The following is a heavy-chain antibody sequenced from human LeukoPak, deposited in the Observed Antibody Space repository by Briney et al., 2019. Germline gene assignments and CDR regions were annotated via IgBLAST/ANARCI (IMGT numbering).Heavy chain of an antibody. D-gene: IGHD2/OR15-2a*01. J-gene: IGHJ4*02. Sequence: GGSLRLSCAASGFTFSSYGMHWVRQAPGKGLEWVALIWYDGSNKYYTDSVKGRLTISRDNSKNTLYLQMNSLRAEDTAVYYCAREGPRGNSQFDYWGQGTLVTVSS. V-gene: IGHV3-33*01. CDR2: IWYDGSNK. CDR1: GFTFSSYG. CDR3: AREGPRGNSQFDY.